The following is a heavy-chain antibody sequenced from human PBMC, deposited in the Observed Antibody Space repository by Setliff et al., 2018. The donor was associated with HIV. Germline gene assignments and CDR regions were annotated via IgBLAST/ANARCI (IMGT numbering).Heavy chain of an antibody. CDR2: IIPIFGTT. D-gene: IGHD6-6*01. Sequence: SVKVSCKASGGTFRNYGISWVRQAPGQGLEWMGGIIPIFGTTNYAQKFQGRVTITADESTTTAYMELSSLRSEDTAVYYCVRVTSSSSGYNYYYGMDVWGQGTKVTVSS. CDR3: VRVTSSSSGYNYYYGMDV. J-gene: IGHJ6*02. V-gene: IGHV1-69*13. CDR1: GGTFRNYG.